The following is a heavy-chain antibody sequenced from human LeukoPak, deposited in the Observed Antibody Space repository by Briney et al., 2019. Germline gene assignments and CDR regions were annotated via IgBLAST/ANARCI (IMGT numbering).Heavy chain of an antibody. CDR2: IYSGGST. D-gene: IGHD6-19*01. CDR1: GFTVSSNY. V-gene: IGHV3-53*04. CDR3: ARAPEWLIFDY. J-gene: IGHJ4*02. Sequence: GGSLRLSCAASGFTVSSNYMSWVRQAPGKGLEWVSVIYSGGSTYNADSVKGRFTISRHNSKNTLYLQMNSLRAEDTAVYYCARAPEWLIFDYGGEGTLVTVSS.